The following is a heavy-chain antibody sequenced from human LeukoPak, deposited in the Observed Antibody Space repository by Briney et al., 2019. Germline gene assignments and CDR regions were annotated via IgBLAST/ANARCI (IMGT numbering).Heavy chain of an antibody. J-gene: IGHJ4*02. Sequence: PGGSLRLSCAASGFIISTYTMHWVRQAPGKGLEWVSVVSSDGSNKYYADSVKGRFTISRDNSKNTLYLQMNSLRAEDTAVYYCATSRPYAACDYWGQGTLVTVSS. CDR3: ATSRPYAACDY. D-gene: IGHD4-17*01. CDR1: GFIISTYT. V-gene: IGHV3-30-3*01. CDR2: VSSDGSNK.